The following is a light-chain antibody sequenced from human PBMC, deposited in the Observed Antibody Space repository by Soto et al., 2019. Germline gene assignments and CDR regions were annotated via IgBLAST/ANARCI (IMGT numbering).Light chain of an antibody. Sequence: DIQMTQSPSSLSASVGDRVTITCQASQDTSNYLNWYQQKPGKAPKLLIYDASNLETGVPSRFSGSGSGTDFTFTISSLQPEDIATYYCQQYDNLLITCGQGTRLEIK. J-gene: IGKJ5*01. CDR3: QQYDNLLIT. CDR1: QDTSNY. V-gene: IGKV1-33*01. CDR2: DAS.